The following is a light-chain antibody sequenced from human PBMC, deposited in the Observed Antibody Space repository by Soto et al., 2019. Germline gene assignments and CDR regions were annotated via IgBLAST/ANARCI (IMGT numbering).Light chain of an antibody. J-gene: IGKJ1*01. CDR1: QSISTW. V-gene: IGKV1-5*01. Sequence: DVQMIKTHSTLSALVGDRVTHTCRASQSISTWLAWYQQEPGKAPKLLIYDASNLESGVPSRFSGRGSGTEFTLTISSLQPDDFASYYCHQYNSYSWTCGQGTK. CDR2: DAS. CDR3: HQYNSYSWT.